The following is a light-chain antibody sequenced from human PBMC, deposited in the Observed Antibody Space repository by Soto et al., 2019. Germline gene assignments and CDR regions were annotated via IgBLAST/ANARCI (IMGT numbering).Light chain of an antibody. CDR2: GAS. CDR1: QSVSSN. V-gene: IGKV3-15*01. J-gene: IGKJ1*01. Sequence: EIVMTQSPATLSVSPGERATLSCRASQSVSSNLAWYQQKPGQAPRLLIYGASTRATGIPVRFSGSGSGTDFTLTISSLQSEDFAVYYCQQYNNWPPWTFGQGTKVEIK. CDR3: QQYNNWPPWT.